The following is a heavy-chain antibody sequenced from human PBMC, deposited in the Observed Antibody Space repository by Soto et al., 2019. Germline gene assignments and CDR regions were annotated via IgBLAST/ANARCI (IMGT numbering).Heavy chain of an antibody. Sequence: QVQLQESGPGLVKPSQTLSLTCTVSGGSISSGGYYWSWIRQNPGKGLEWIGYIYYSGTTNYNPSLKSRLTISVDTSKNQFSLKLNSMTAADTAVYYCARDESATDAFDIWGQGTTVTVSS. CDR3: ARDESATDAFDI. V-gene: IGHV4-31*03. D-gene: IGHD5-12*01. CDR2: IYYSGTT. CDR1: GGSISSGGYY. J-gene: IGHJ3*02.